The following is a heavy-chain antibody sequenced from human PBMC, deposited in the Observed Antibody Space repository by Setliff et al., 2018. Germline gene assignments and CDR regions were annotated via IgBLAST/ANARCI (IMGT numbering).Heavy chain of an antibody. D-gene: IGHD2-2*02. J-gene: IGHJ4*02. V-gene: IGHV4-59*08. CDR1: GGSISSHY. Sequence: SETLSLTCTVSGGSISSHYWSWIRQPPGKGLEWIGKITHGGRSNYNPSLESRVTISVDTSKNQFSLKLNSVTAADTGVYYCASCRFQVPYNYWGQGTLVTVSS. CDR2: ITHGGRS. CDR3: ASCRFQVPYNY.